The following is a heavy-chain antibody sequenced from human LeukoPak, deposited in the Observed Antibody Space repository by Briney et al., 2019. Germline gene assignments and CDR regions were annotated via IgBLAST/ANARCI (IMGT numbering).Heavy chain of an antibody. V-gene: IGHV3-48*04. D-gene: IGHD6-19*01. CDR2: ISSSSSTI. Sequence: PGRSLRLSCAASGFTFSSYSMNWVRQAPGKGLEWVSYISSSSSTIYYADSVKGRFTISRDNAKNSLYLQMNSLRAEDTAVYYCARVSVAGPGVIDYWGQGTLVTVSS. CDR3: ARVSVAGPGVIDY. CDR1: GFTFSSYS. J-gene: IGHJ4*02.